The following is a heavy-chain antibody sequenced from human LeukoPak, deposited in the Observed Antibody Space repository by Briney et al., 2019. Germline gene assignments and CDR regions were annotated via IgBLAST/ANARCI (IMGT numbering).Heavy chain of an antibody. CDR3: YVHHYYYYMDV. Sequence: GGSLRLSCAASGFTFDDYAMHWVRQAPGKGLEWVSGISWNSGSIGYADSVKGRFTISRDNAKNTLYLQINSLSAEDTAVYYCYVHHYYYYMDVWGKGTTVTVSS. CDR2: ISWNSGSI. V-gene: IGHV3-9*01. D-gene: IGHD3-16*01. CDR1: GFTFDDYA. J-gene: IGHJ6*03.